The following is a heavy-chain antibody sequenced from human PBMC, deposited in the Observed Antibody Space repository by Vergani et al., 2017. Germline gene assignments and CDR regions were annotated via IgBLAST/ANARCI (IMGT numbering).Heavy chain of an antibody. CDR1: GFTFSSYS. V-gene: IGHV3-21*01. J-gene: IGHJ5*02. CDR2: ISSSSSYI. D-gene: IGHD6-19*01. CDR3: AGVDSQYSSGWYYPCEYWFDP. Sequence: EVQLVESGGGLVKPGGSLRLSCAASGFTFSSYSMNWVRQAPGKGLEWVSSISSSSSYIYYADSVKGRFTISRYNAKNSLYLQMNSLRAEATAVYYCAGVDSQYSSGWYYPCEYWFDPWGQGTLVTVDS.